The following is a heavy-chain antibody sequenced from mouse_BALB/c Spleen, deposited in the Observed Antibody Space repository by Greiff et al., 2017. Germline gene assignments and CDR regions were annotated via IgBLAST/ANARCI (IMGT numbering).Heavy chain of an antibody. CDR1: GYTFTDYA. J-gene: IGHJ4*01. CDR3: ARSLITTEYYYAMDY. CDR2: ISTYYGDA. Sequence: QVQLQQSGAELVRPGVSVKISCKGSGYTFTDYAMHWVKQSHAKSLEWIGVISTYYGDASYNQKFKGKATMTVDKSSSTAYMELARLTSEDSAIYYCARSLITTEYYYAMDYWGQGTSVTVSS. V-gene: IGHV1S137*01. D-gene: IGHD2-4*01.